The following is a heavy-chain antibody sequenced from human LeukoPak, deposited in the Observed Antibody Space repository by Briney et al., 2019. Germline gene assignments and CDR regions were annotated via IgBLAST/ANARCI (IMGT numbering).Heavy chain of an antibody. D-gene: IGHD3-22*01. CDR1: GGSFSGYY. V-gene: IGHV4-39*01. J-gene: IGHJ3*02. CDR2: IYYSGST. Sequence: SETLSLTCAVYGGSFSGYYWGWIRQPPGKGLEWIGSIYYSGSTYYNPSLKSRVTISVDTSKNQFSLKLSSVTAADTAVYYCARPTYYYDSSGYNLDLDAFDIWGQGTMVTVSS. CDR3: ARPTYYYDSSGYNLDLDAFDI.